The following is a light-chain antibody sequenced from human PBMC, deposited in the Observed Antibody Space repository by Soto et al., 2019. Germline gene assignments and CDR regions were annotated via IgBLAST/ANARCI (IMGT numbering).Light chain of an antibody. CDR2: DAS. CDR3: QQYNKWPPYT. CDR1: QSVGSN. Sequence: EIVMTQSPATLSLSPGERATLSCRASQSVGSNLAWYQQKPGQAPRLLMYDASTRATGIPARFSGSGSGTECTLTISSLQSEDFAVYYCQQYNKWPPYTFGQGTKLQIK. V-gene: IGKV3-15*01. J-gene: IGKJ2*01.